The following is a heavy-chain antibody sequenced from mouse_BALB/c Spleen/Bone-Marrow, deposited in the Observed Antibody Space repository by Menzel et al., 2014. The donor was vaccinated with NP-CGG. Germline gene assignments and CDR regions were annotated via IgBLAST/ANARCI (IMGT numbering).Heavy chain of an antibody. D-gene: IGHD2-1*01. J-gene: IGHJ2*01. Sequence: EVKLMESGGGLVQPGGSLKLSCAASGFTFSNYAMSWVRQTPDKRLELVATINGNGGSTYYPDSVKGRFTISRDTAKNTLYLQMSSLKSEETAMYYCVRGNYGNYVDYFDFWGQGTTLTVSS. V-gene: IGHV5-6-3*01. CDR1: GFTFSNYA. CDR2: INGNGGST. CDR3: VRGNYGNYVDYFDF.